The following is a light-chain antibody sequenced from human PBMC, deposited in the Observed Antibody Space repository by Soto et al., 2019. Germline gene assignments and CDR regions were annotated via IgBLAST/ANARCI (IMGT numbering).Light chain of an antibody. CDR2: KAS. V-gene: IGKV1-5*03. Sequence: DIQMTQSPSTLSASVGDRVTITCRASQSISTWLAWNQQKPGKAPKLLIYKASSLRNGVPSRFSGSGSGTEFTLTIYSLQPDDFASYYCQQYNGYPHTFGQGTELEIK. CDR3: QQYNGYPHT. J-gene: IGKJ2*01. CDR1: QSISTW.